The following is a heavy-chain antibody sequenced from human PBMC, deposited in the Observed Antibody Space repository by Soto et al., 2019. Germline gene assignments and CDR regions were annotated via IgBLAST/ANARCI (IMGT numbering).Heavy chain of an antibody. V-gene: IGHV3-23*01. J-gene: IGHJ4*02. CDR3: AKVGSGSYSAHS. CDR2: ISFSGVNR. Sequence: EVQLLESGGGLVQPGGSLRLSCAASGFTFSSYAMNWVRQAPGKGLEWVSTISFSGVNRHYADSVKGRFTISRDNSMNTLYLQMNSLRAEDTAMYYCAKVGSGSYSAHSWGQGTLVTVAS. CDR1: GFTFSSYA. D-gene: IGHD3-10*01.